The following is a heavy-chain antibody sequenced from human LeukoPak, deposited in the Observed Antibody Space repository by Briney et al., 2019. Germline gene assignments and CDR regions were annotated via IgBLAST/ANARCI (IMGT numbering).Heavy chain of an antibody. J-gene: IGHJ4*02. CDR3: ARAAHDYIFDS. D-gene: IGHD4-11*01. Sequence: SETLSLTCAVYGGSFSSYYWSWLRQPPGKGLEWIGYIYYSGSTNYNPSLKSRVTISVDTSRNQFSLKLSSVTAADTAVYYCARAAHDYIFDSWGQGTLVTVSS. V-gene: IGHV4-59*01. CDR2: IYYSGST. CDR1: GGSFSSYY.